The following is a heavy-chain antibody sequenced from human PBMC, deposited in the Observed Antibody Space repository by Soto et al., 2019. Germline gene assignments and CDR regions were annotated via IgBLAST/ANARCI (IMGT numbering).Heavy chain of an antibody. CDR1: GGTFSSYA. D-gene: IGHD3-22*01. CDR3: ASHYDSSGYYYRGLDY. J-gene: IGHJ4*02. Sequence: QVQLVQSGAEVKKPGSSVKVSCKASGGTFSSYAISWVRQAPGQGLEWMGGIIPIFGTADYAQKFQGRVTRTADEPTSTGNMELSSLRSEDTAVYYCASHYDSSGYYYRGLDYWGQGTLVTVSS. CDR2: IIPIFGTA. V-gene: IGHV1-69*12.